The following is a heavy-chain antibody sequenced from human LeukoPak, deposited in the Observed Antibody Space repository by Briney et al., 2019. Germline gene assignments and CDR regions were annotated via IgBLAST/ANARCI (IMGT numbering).Heavy chain of an antibody. CDR1: GFTVSSNY. Sequence: GGSLRLSCAASGFTVSSNYMSWVRQAPGKGLEWVSVIYSGGKTYYADSVEGRFTISRDNSKNTLYLQMSNLRSEETAVYYCARTSGNYLTFNSWGQGTLVTVSS. V-gene: IGHV3-66*01. CDR3: ARTSGNYLTFNS. J-gene: IGHJ4*02. D-gene: IGHD3-22*01. CDR2: IYSGGKT.